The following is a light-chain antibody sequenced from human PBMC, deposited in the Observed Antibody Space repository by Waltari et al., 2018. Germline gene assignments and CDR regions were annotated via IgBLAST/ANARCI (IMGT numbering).Light chain of an antibody. Sequence: QSALTQPRSVSGSPGQSVTIPCTGTADDVGRYNYVPWFQQYPGDSPRLLIYDVNKWPSGVPHRFSGSKSGNTASLTISGLQAEDEADYYCSSYRGATIYVFGTGT. CDR1: ADDVGRYNY. V-gene: IGLV2-11*01. CDR2: DVN. J-gene: IGLJ1*01. CDR3: SSYRGATIYV.